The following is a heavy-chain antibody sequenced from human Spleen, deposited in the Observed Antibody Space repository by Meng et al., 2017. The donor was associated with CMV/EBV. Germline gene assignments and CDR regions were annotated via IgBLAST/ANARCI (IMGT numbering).Heavy chain of an antibody. CDR1: VSRGSPY. D-gene: IGHD2-15*01. CDR2: FYNSGST. J-gene: IGHJ4*02. Sequence: VSRGSPYWSWIRQPPGKGLEWIGYFYNSGSTNYNPSLKSRVTISADTSKNQFSLKLSSVTAADTAVYYCANGRDCGGGSCYSPSFDSWGQGTLVTVSS. V-gene: IGHV4-61*01. CDR3: ANGRDCGGGSCYSPSFDS.